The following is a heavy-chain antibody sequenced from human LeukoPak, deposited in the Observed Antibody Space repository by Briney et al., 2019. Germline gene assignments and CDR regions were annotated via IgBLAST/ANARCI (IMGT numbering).Heavy chain of an antibody. CDR3: ARHYYYDSSGYQYYYYYYYMDV. CDR2: IYTSGST. D-gene: IGHD3-22*01. CDR1: GGSISSYY. J-gene: IGHJ6*03. V-gene: IGHV4-4*07. Sequence: SETLSLTCTVSGGSISSYYWSWIRQPAGKGLEWIGRIYTSGSTNYNPSLKSRVTMSVDTSKNQFSLKLSSVTAADTAVYYCARHYYYDSSGYQYYYYYYYMDVWGKGTTVTISS.